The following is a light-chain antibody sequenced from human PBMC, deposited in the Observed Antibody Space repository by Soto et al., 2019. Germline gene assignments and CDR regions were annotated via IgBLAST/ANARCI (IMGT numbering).Light chain of an antibody. CDR2: AAS. V-gene: IGKV1-9*01. CDR1: QGISSY. Sequence: DIQVTQSPSFLSASVGDRVTITCLASQGISSYLAWYQQKPGKAPKLLIYAASTLQSGVPSRFSGSGSGTEFTLTISSLQPEDFATDYCQQLNSYPLTFGGGTKVEIK. CDR3: QQLNSYPLT. J-gene: IGKJ4*01.